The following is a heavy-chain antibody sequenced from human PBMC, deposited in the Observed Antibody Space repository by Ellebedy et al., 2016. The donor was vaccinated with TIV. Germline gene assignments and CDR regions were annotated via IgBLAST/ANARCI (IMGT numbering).Heavy chain of an antibody. V-gene: IGHV3-7*01. CDR2: INQGGSEK. D-gene: IGHD5-12*01. J-gene: IGHJ4*02. CDR1: GFAFSACW. Sequence: PGGSLRLSCTASGFAFSACWMTWVRQAPGKRLEWVASINQGGSEKIYVDSVRGRFTISRDNAKTSLYLQMNSLTDDDTAVYYCATHSGYADWGQGTPVTVS. CDR3: ATHSGYAD.